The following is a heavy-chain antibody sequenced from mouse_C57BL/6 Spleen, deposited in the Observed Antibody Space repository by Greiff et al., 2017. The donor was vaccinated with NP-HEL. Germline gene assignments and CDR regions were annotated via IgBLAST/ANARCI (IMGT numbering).Heavy chain of an antibody. Sequence: QVQLKQPGAELVKPGASVKLSCKASGYTFTSYWMQWVKQRPGQGLEWIGEIDPSDSYTNYNQKFKGKATLTVDTSSSTAYMQLSSLTSEDSAVYYCARDYGSSERFAYWGQGTLVTVSA. V-gene: IGHV1-50*01. J-gene: IGHJ3*01. CDR2: IDPSDSYT. CDR3: ARDYGSSERFAY. CDR1: GYTFTSYW. D-gene: IGHD1-1*01.